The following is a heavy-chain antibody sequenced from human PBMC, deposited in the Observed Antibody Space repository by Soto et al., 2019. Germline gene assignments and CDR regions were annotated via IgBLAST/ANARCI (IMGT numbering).Heavy chain of an antibody. CDR2: ISGSGGGT. CDR3: ANRQGDTPMPTPYYFYAMDV. J-gene: IGHJ6*02. D-gene: IGHD5-18*01. V-gene: IGHV3-23*01. CDR1: AFTFSSYA. Sequence: GSLRLSSAASAFTFSSYAMSSVRQAPGKGPEWVLTISGSGGGTYSANSVKGRFTISRDDSKNTLHLQMNSLRIEDTAVYFCANRQGDTPMPTPYYFYAMDVWGQGTTVTVSS.